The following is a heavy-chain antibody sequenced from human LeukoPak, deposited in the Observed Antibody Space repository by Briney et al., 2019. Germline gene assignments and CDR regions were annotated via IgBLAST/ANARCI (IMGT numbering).Heavy chain of an antibody. Sequence: SLRLSCVASGFTFDDFTMPWVRLAPGKGLEWVSGVDRKGFNKDYADSVKGRFTISRDNAKNSLYLQMNSLSSEDMALYFCAKDENRWLAPHAFDIWGQGTMVTVSS. V-gene: IGHV3-9*03. CDR3: AKDENRWLAPHAFDI. CDR1: GFTFDDFT. D-gene: IGHD5-24*01. J-gene: IGHJ3*02. CDR2: VDRKGFNK.